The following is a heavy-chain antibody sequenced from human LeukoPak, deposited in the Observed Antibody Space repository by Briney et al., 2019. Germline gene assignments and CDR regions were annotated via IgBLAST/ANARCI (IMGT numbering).Heavy chain of an antibody. CDR2: ISSSSSYI. D-gene: IGHD5-12*01. Sequence: GGSLRLSCAASGFTFSSYWMSWVRQAPGKGLEWVSSISSSSSYIYYADSVKGRFTISRDNAKNSLYLQMNSLRAEDTAVYYCARVLGSGYGFGEVDYWGQGTLVTVSS. CDR1: GFTFSSYW. J-gene: IGHJ4*02. CDR3: ARVLGSGYGFGEVDY. V-gene: IGHV3-21*01.